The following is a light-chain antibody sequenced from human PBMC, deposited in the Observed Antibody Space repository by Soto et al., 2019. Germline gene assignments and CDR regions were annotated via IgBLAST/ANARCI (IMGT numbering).Light chain of an antibody. Sequence: QSALTQPASVSGSPGQSITISCTGTSNDVGGYNLVSWFQQHPGKAPTLMISEVNKRPSGVSNRFSGSKSANTASLTISGLQAEDEADYYCCSHVGGSSPQWVFGGGTKLTVL. CDR2: EVN. J-gene: IGLJ3*02. V-gene: IGLV2-23*02. CDR1: SNDVGGYNL. CDR3: CSHVGGSSPQWV.